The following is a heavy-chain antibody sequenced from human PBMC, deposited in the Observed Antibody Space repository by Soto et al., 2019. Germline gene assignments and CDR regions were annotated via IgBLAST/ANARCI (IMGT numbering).Heavy chain of an antibody. V-gene: IGHV4-31*03. D-gene: IGHD6-13*01. J-gene: IGHJ5*02. CDR1: GCSVSSGCYY. CDR3: ARECGPPELAAAGFNWFDP. Sequence: SETLSLTCTVSGCSVSSGCYYLSWIRQHPGKGLEWIGYIYYSGSTYYNPSLKSRVTISVDTSKNQFSLKLSSVTAADTAVYYCARECGPPELAAAGFNWFDPWGQGTLVTVSS. CDR2: IYYSGST.